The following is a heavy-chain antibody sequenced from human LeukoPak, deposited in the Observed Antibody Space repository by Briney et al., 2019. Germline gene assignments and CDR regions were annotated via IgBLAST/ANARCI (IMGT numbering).Heavy chain of an antibody. Sequence: GGSLRLSCAASGFTFSSYWMSWVRQAPGKGLGWVANIKQDGSEKYYVDSVKGRFTISRDNAKNSLYLQMNSLRAEDTAVYYCARDLAIVYYYDSSGQVIDYWGQGTLVTVSS. D-gene: IGHD3-22*01. CDR2: IKQDGSEK. CDR1: GFTFSSYW. V-gene: IGHV3-7*01. J-gene: IGHJ4*02. CDR3: ARDLAIVYYYDSSGQVIDY.